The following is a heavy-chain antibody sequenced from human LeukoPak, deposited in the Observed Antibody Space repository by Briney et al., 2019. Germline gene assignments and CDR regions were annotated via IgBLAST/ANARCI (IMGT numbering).Heavy chain of an antibody. J-gene: IGHJ6*02. CDR1: GGTFSSYA. CDR2: IIPIFGTA. D-gene: IGHD6-6*01. Sequence: SVKVSCKASGGTFSSYATSWVRQAPGQGLEWMGGIIPIFGTANYAQKFQGRVTITADESTSTAYMELSSLRSEDTAVYYCARDAYSSSSPLYYYYYGMDVWGQGTTVTVSS. CDR3: ARDAYSSSSPLYYYYYGMDV. V-gene: IGHV1-69*01.